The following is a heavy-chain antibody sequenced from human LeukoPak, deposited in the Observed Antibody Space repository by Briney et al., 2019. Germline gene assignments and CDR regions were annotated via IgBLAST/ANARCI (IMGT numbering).Heavy chain of an antibody. CDR1: GFTFSSYS. D-gene: IGHD2-15*01. CDR2: ISSSSSTI. Sequence: PGGSLKLSCAASGFTFSSYSMNWVRQAPGKGLEWVSYISSSSSTIYYADSVKGRFTISRDNAKNSLYLQMNSLRAEDTAVYYCARDCSGGSCYPWHDAFDIWSQGTMVTVSS. CDR3: ARDCSGGSCYPWHDAFDI. V-gene: IGHV3-48*01. J-gene: IGHJ3*02.